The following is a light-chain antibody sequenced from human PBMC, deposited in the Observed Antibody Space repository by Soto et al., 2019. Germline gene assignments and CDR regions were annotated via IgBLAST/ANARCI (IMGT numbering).Light chain of an antibody. CDR3: QQYNSAPT. CDR2: DAS. Sequence: DIPMTQSPSSLSASVGDRVTITCRASQGISNYLAWYQQKPGKVPKLLIYDASTLQSGVPSRFSGSGSGTDFTLTISSLQPEDVATYYCQQYNSAPTFGPGTKVDIK. J-gene: IGKJ3*01. CDR1: QGISNY. V-gene: IGKV1-27*01.